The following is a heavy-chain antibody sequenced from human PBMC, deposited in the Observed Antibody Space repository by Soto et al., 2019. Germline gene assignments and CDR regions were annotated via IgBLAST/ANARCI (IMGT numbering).Heavy chain of an antibody. CDR2: INPNDGTT. CDR1: GYSFTSSY. D-gene: IGHD6-6*01. CDR3: AKGFVSRQLPNHYYYGVDV. J-gene: IGHJ6*01. Sequence: GASVKVSCKASGYSFTSSYMHWLRQAPGQGPEWMGMINPNDGTTTNAQRFQGRVTMTTDTSTTSVYMELSSLRSEDTAVYYCAKGFVSRQLPNHYYYGVDVWGQGTTVTVSS. V-gene: IGHV1-46*01.